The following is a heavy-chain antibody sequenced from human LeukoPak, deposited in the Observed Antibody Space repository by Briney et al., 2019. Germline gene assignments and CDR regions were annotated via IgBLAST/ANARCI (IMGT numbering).Heavy chain of an antibody. CDR2: ISAYNGNT. D-gene: IGHD3-9*01. CDR3: ARVYDILTGYYRRTLDY. J-gene: IGHJ4*02. V-gene: IGHV1-18*01. Sequence: ASVKVSCKASGYTFTSYGISWVRQAPGQGLEWMGWISAYNGNTNYAQKVQGRVTMTTDTSTSTAYMELRSLRSDDTAVYYCARVYDILTGYYRRTLDYWGQGTLVTVSS. CDR1: GYTFTSYG.